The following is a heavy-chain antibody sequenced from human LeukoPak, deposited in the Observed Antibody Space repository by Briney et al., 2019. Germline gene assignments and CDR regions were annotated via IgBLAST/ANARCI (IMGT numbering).Heavy chain of an antibody. Sequence: GRSLRLSCAASGFTFSSYAMHWVRQAPGKGLEWVAVISYDGSNKYYADSVKGRFTISRDNSKNTLYLQMNGLRAEDTAVYYCAKGYDSSGEDAFDIWGQGTMVTVSS. CDR3: AKGYDSSGEDAFDI. CDR2: ISYDGSNK. D-gene: IGHD3-22*01. CDR1: GFTFSSYA. J-gene: IGHJ3*02. V-gene: IGHV3-30*04.